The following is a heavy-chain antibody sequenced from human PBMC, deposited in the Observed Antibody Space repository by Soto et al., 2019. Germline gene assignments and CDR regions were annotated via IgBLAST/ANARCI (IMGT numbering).Heavy chain of an antibody. Sequence: SETLSLTCAVYGGSFSGYYWTWIRQPPGTGLEWIGEINHSGSTNYNPSLKSRVTISVDTSKNQFSLKLTSVTAADTAMYYCARGGYCSGASCAYMGHYYYYGMDVWGQGTTVT. CDR3: ARGGYCSGASCAYMGHYYYYGMDV. V-gene: IGHV4-34*01. D-gene: IGHD2-15*01. CDR1: GGSFSGYY. CDR2: INHSGST. J-gene: IGHJ6*02.